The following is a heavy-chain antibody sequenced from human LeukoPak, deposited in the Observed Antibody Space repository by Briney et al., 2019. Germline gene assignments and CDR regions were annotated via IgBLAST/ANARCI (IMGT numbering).Heavy chain of an antibody. J-gene: IGHJ6*01. CDR2: IYSGGST. CDR3: ARDRTYDYYDSSGSMVYGMVV. Sequence: GGSLRFSCAAYGFTVSSNYMSWVRQAPGRGLEWVAVIYSGGSTYYADSVKGRFTISRDNSKSTLYLQVNSLRAEDTAVYYCARDRTYDYYDSSGSMVYGMVVWGQGATVTVSS. CDR1: GFTVSSNY. V-gene: IGHV3-66*02. D-gene: IGHD3-22*01.